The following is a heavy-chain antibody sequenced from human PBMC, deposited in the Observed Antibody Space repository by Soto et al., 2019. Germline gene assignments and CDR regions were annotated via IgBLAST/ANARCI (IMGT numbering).Heavy chain of an antibody. D-gene: IGHD3-16*01. V-gene: IGHV1-58*01. CDR1: GFTFTSSA. CDR2: IVVGSGNT. Sequence: ASVKVSCKASGFTFTSSAVQWVRQARGQRLEWIGWIVVGSGNTNYAQKFQERVTITRDMSTSTAYMELSSLRSEDTAVYYCAADRLGGGGFIPPPPENWGQGTLVTVSS. J-gene: IGHJ4*02. CDR3: AADRLGGGGFIPPPPEN.